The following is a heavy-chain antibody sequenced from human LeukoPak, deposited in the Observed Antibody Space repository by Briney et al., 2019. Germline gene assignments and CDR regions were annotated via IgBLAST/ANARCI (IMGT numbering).Heavy chain of an antibody. Sequence: GGSLRLSCAASGFTVSSNYMSWVRQAPGKGLEWVSVIYSGGHTYYADSVKGRFTISRDNSKNTLYLQMNSLRAEDTAVYYCARDGLGYCSNANCYTGPLEYWGQGTLVTVSS. CDR2: IYSGGHT. V-gene: IGHV3-53*01. CDR3: ARDGLGYCSNANCYTGPLEY. CDR1: GFTVSSNY. J-gene: IGHJ4*02. D-gene: IGHD2-2*02.